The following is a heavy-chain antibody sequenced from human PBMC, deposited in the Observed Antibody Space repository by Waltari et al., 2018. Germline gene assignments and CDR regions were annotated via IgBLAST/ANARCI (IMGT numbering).Heavy chain of an antibody. CDR2: IYHSGST. CDR1: GYSISSGYY. Sequence: QVQLQESGPGLVKPSETLSLTCAVSGYSISSGYYWGWIRQPPGKGLEWIGSIYHSGSTYYNPSLKSRVTISVDTSKNQFSLKLSSVTAADTAVYYCARVGDYPDDYWGQGTLVTVSS. D-gene: IGHD3-16*01. V-gene: IGHV4-38-2*01. J-gene: IGHJ4*02. CDR3: ARVGDYPDDY.